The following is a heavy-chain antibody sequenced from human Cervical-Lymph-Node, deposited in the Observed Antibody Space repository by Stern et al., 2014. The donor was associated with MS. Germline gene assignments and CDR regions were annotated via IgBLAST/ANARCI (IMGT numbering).Heavy chain of an antibody. D-gene: IGHD3-22*01. Sequence: QVQLVESGPGLVKPSQTLSLTCTVSGVSISSGGYYWSWIRQHPGKGLEWIGYIYYSGSTYYHPSLKSRVTISADTTKNQFSLKMSSVTAADTAVYYCASGGPNYDSSGYYYFDYWGQGTLVTVSS. CDR3: ASGGPNYDSSGYYYFDY. V-gene: IGHV4-31*03. CDR1: GVSISSGGYY. J-gene: IGHJ4*02. CDR2: IYYSGST.